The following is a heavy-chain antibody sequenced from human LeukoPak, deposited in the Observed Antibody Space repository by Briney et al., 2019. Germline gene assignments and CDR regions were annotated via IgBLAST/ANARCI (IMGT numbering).Heavy chain of an antibody. J-gene: IGHJ4*02. V-gene: IGHV3-23*01. Sequence: GGSLRLSCAASGFTFSDYGMTWVRQTPGNGLEWVSSITGSGLNTYYVDSVKGRFIISRDNSKTTLYLQMNSLRVEDTAVYYCAKVLRIPSNGGQGILVTVSS. CDR3: AKVLRIPSN. CDR2: ITGSGLNT. CDR1: GFTFSDYG. D-gene: IGHD2-21*01.